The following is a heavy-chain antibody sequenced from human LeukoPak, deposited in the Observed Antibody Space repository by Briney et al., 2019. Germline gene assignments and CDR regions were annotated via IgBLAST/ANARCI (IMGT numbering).Heavy chain of an antibody. CDR1: GFTFSDYY. Sequence: GGSLRLSCAASGFTFSDYYMSWIRQAPGKGLEWVSYISSSGSTIYYADSVKGRFTISRDNSKDTLYLQMNSLRAEDTAVYYCARNENSGWGYFDYWGQGTLVTVSS. J-gene: IGHJ4*02. CDR2: ISSSGSTI. CDR3: ARNENSGWGYFDY. D-gene: IGHD5-12*01. V-gene: IGHV3-11*01.